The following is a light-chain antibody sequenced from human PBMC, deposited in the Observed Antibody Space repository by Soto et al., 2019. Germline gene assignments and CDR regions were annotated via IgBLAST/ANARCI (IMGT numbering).Light chain of an antibody. CDR3: QQHDNVPYT. Sequence: DIHMTQSPSSLSASVGDRVTITCQASQDIINSLNWYQQKAGQAHKLLIYDTSNLETGVPSRFSGSGSGTDVTLTISSLKADDIATYYCQQHDNVPYTFGQGTRMEIK. V-gene: IGKV1-33*01. CDR2: DTS. CDR1: QDIINS. J-gene: IGKJ2*01.